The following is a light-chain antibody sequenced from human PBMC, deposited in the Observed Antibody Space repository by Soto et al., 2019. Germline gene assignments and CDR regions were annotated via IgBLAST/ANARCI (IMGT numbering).Light chain of an antibody. CDR1: QFLSSY. CDR3: QQRSNWPSIT. J-gene: IGKJ5*01. CDR2: DTS. Sequence: SPATLSLPPGEGATLSCTASQFLSSYLAWYQQKPGQPPRLLIYDTSNRAAGIPARFSGSRSGTDFTLTISSLEPEDFAVYYCQQRSNWPSITFGQGTRLEI. V-gene: IGKV3-11*01.